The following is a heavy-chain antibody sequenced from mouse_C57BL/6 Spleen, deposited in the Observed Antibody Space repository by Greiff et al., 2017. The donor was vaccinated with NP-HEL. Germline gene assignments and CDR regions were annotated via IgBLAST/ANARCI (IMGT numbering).Heavy chain of an antibody. Sequence: EVKLVESGGGLVKPGGSLKLSCAASGFTFSSYAMSWVRQTPEKRLEWVATISDGGSYTYYPDNVKGRFTISRDNAKNNLYLQMRHLKSEDTAMYYCARDKGIYYGYDGGYFDVWGTGTTVTVSS. V-gene: IGHV5-4*01. D-gene: IGHD2-2*01. CDR2: ISDGGSYT. CDR3: ARDKGIYYGYDGGYFDV. CDR1: GFTFSSYA. J-gene: IGHJ1*03.